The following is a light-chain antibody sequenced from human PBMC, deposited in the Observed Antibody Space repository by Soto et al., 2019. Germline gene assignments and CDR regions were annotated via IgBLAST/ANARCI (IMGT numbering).Light chain of an antibody. CDR2: DAS. CDR1: QSISSW. V-gene: IGKV1-5*01. CDR3: QQYNSYATWT. Sequence: DIQMTQSPSTLSASVGDRVTITCRASQSISSWVAWYQQKPGKAPKLRIYDASSLESGVPSRFSGSGSGTEFTLTISSLQPDAFATYYCQQYNSYATWTFGQGTKVDIK. J-gene: IGKJ1*01.